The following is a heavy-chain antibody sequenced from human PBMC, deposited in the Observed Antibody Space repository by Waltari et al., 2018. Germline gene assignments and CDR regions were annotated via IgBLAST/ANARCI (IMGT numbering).Heavy chain of an antibody. V-gene: IGHV4-4*07. Sequence: HVQLQESGPGLVKPSETLSLTCTVSAGSVSGYYWSWIRQSAGKGLEWLGRVVPSGSTNYNPSLKSRVTISIDTSKKRFSLRRTSVTATDTAVYYCARNGFGAVPVSITYFFDCWGQGTLVTVSS. J-gene: IGHJ4*02. CDR1: AGSVSGYY. CDR3: ARNGFGAVPVSITYFFDC. CDR2: VVPSGST. D-gene: IGHD3-16*01.